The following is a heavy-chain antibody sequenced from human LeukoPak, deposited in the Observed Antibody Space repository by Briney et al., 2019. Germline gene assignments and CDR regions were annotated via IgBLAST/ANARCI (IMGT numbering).Heavy chain of an antibody. CDR1: GDSITTHY. CDR2: IHYAGST. CDR3: ARWGDAAGTRGLFAFDV. V-gene: IGHV4-59*11. Sequence: PSETLSLTCTVSGDSITTHYWNWIRQPPGKGLEWIGYIHYAGSTDLNPSLKSRVTLLVDTSKNQFSLKLSSVSAADTAVYFCARWGDAAGTRGLFAFDVWGRGTMVTVSS. J-gene: IGHJ3*01. D-gene: IGHD6-19*01.